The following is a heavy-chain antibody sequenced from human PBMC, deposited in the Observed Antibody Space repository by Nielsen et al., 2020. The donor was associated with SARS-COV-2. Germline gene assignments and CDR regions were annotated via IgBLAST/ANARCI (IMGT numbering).Heavy chain of an antibody. Sequence: GGSLRLSCRASGFSFSIYSMNWVRQAPGKGLEWVSYITSTSNTIYYADSVKGRFTISRDNADNLLYLQMDSLRDEDTAVYYCARDSPSMAARQLYYFDYWGQGTLVAVSS. D-gene: IGHD6-6*01. CDR3: ARDSPSMAARQLYYFDY. CDR1: GFSFSIYS. J-gene: IGHJ4*02. V-gene: IGHV3-48*02. CDR2: ITSTSNTI.